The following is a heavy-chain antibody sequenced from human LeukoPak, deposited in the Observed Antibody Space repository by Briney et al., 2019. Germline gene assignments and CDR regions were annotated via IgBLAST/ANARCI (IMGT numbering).Heavy chain of an antibody. CDR2: ISSSSSTI. D-gene: IGHD3-3*01. CDR1: GFTFSSYS. V-gene: IGHV3-48*04. J-gene: IGHJ6*03. Sequence: GGSLRLSCAASGFTFSSYSMNWVRQAPGKGLEWVSYISSSSSTIYYADSVKGRFTISRDNAKNSLYLQMNSLRAEDTAVYYCASHPNLFDDFWSGYYKVYYYYMDVWGKGTTVTVSS. CDR3: ASHPNLFDDFWSGYYKVYYYYMDV.